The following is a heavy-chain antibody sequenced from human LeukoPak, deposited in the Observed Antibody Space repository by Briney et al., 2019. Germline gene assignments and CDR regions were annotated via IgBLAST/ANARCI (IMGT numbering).Heavy chain of an antibody. CDR3: AREGYYGSGSPPSLYFDY. CDR2: TSSDLNVK. V-gene: IGHV3-30-3*01. D-gene: IGHD3-10*01. J-gene: IGHJ4*02. Sequence: GGSLRLSCAASGFTFRNYVIHWVRQAPGKGLEWVAVTSSDLNVKLYADSVKGRFTISRVNSRSTLYLQMNSLRPEDTAIHYCAREGYYGSGSPPSLYFDYWGQGTLVTVSS. CDR1: GFTFRNYV.